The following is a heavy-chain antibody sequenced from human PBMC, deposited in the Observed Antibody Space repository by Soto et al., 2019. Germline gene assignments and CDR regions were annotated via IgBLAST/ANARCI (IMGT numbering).Heavy chain of an antibody. CDR3: ASGSQLYPSLFDP. Sequence: SETLSLTCTVSGVSISSFYWSWIRQPPGKGLEWIGYVYYSGSANYNPSLMSRVSISLDPSKKQFSLQLTSVTAADTAVYYCASGSQLYPSLFDPWGQGTLVTVSS. J-gene: IGHJ5*02. CDR1: GVSISSFY. CDR2: VYYSGSA. V-gene: IGHV4-59*01. D-gene: IGHD1-26*01.